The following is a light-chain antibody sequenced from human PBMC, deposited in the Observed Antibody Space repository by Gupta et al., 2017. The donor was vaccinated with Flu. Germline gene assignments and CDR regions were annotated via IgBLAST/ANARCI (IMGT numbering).Light chain of an antibody. J-gene: IGLJ2*01. V-gene: IGLV2-14*01. Sequence: QSALTQPASVSGSPGHPMTISCTGTSSDVGDYNNVSWYQQHPGKAPKLMIYEVSYRPSGVSHRFSGSKSGNTASLTISWLQAEDEADYYCSSYTSSNTLQVIFGGGTRLTVL. CDR3: SSYTSSNTLQVI. CDR2: EVS. CDR1: SSDVGDYNN.